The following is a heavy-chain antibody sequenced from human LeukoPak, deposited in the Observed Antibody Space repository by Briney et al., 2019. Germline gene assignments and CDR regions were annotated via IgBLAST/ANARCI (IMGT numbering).Heavy chain of an antibody. CDR3: ARDYCSGGSCYYYYYYYMDV. D-gene: IGHD2-15*01. CDR2: IKQDGSEK. J-gene: IGHJ6*03. Sequence: GRSLRLSCAASGFTFSDYYMSWIRQAPGKGLEWVANIKQDGSEKYYVDSVKGRFTISRDNAKNSLYLQMNSLRAEDTAVYYCARDYCSGGSCYYYYYYYMDVWGKGTTVTVSS. V-gene: IGHV3-7*01. CDR1: GFTFSDYY.